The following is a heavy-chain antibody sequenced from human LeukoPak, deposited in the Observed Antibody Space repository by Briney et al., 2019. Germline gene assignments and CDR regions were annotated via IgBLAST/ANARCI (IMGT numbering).Heavy chain of an antibody. CDR2: IYYSVTT. CDR3: ARVEMSYYGSGTYEDWFDP. Sequence: SETLSLTCTVSGDSIRSGDYYWSWIRQPPGKGLEWIGYIYYSVTTYYNPSLKSRVTIEVDTSKNQFSLRLSSVTAADTAVYYCARVEMSYYGSGTYEDWFDPWGQGTLVIVSS. D-gene: IGHD3-10*01. J-gene: IGHJ5*02. CDR1: GDSIRSGDYY. V-gene: IGHV4-30-4*01.